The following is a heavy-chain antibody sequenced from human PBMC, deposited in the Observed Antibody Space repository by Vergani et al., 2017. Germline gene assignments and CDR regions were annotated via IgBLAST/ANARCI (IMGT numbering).Heavy chain of an antibody. CDR3: AKDXLEDSSGWYGWGDGAFDI. D-gene: IGHD6-19*01. CDR1: GFTFSSYG. V-gene: IGHV3-30*18. J-gene: IGHJ3*02. CDR2: ISYDGSNK. Sequence: QVQLVESGGGVVQPGRSLRLSCAASGFTFSSYGMHWVRQAPGKGLEWVAVISYDGSNKYYADSVKGRFTISRDNSKNTLYLQMNSLRAEDTAVYYCAKDXLEDSSGWYGWGDGAFDIWGQGTMVTVSS.